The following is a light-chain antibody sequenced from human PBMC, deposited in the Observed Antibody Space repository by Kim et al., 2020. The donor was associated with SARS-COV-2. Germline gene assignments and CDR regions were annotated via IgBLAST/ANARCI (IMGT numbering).Light chain of an antibody. J-gene: IGKJ4*01. CDR3: QQYNNWPPLT. Sequence: VSPGERATLSSRASQSVSSNLAWYQQKPGQAPRLLISGASTRATDIPARFSGSGSGTEFTLTISSLQSEDFAIYYCQQYNNWPPLTFGGGTKLEI. CDR1: QSVSSN. CDR2: GAS. V-gene: IGKV3-15*01.